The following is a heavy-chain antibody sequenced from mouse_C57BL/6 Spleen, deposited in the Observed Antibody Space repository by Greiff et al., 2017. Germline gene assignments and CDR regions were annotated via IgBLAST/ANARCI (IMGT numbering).Heavy chain of an antibody. CDR2: INSGSSTI. CDR1: GFTFSDYG. CDR3: ARRGTTVVATTGTGGFDY. V-gene: IGHV5-17*01. D-gene: IGHD1-1*01. Sequence: EVQLVESGGGLVKPGGSLRLSCAASGFTFSDYGMHWVRQAPEKGLEWVAYINSGSSTIYYADTVKGRFTISRDNAKNTLFLQMTSLRSEDTAMYYCARRGTTVVATTGTGGFDYWGQGTTLTVSS. J-gene: IGHJ2*01.